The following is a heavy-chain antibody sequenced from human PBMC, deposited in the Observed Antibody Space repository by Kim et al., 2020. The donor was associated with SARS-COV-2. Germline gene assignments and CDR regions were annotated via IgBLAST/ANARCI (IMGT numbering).Heavy chain of an antibody. V-gene: IGHV2-70*01. CDR3: ARGDFFGLGIYYFDY. D-gene: IGHD3-10*01. Sequence: ASLKTRLTISKDTSKNQVVLKITNMDPVDTATYYCARGDFFGLGIYYFDYWGQGTLVTVSS. J-gene: IGHJ4*02.